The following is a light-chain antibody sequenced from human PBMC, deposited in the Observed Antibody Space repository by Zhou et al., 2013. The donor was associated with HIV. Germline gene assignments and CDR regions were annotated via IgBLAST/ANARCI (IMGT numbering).Light chain of an antibody. Sequence: EIVLTQSPATLSLSPGERATLSCRASQNIDIYLAWYQQKPGQAPRLLIYGASSRATGIPDRFSGSGSGTDFTLTISRLEPEDFAVYHCQQYGSSPGTFGGGTKVEIK. CDR2: GAS. CDR3: QQYGSSPGT. CDR1: QNIDIY. V-gene: IGKV3-20*01. J-gene: IGKJ4*01.